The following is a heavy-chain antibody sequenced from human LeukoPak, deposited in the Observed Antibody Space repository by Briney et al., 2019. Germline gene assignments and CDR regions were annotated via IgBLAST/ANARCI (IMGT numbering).Heavy chain of an antibody. V-gene: IGHV1-69*05. CDR1: GGTFSSYA. CDR2: IIPIFGTA. Sequence: ASVKVSCKASGGTFSSYAISWVRQAPGQGLEWMGRIIPIFGTANYAQKFQGRVTITTDESTSTAYMELSSLRSEDTAVYYCATGYSIRRAPKYYYMDVWGKGTTVTVSS. CDR3: ATGYSIRRAPKYYYMDV. J-gene: IGHJ6*03. D-gene: IGHD6-13*01.